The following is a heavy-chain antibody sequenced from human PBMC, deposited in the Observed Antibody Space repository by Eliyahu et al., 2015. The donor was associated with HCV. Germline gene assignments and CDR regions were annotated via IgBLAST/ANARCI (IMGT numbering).Heavy chain of an antibody. D-gene: IGHD3-9*01. V-gene: IGHV1-69*08. CDR3: ARSFTTFPPPGMDV. Sequence: QAQLVQSGAVVKKPGSSVKVSCKASGGTFSSYTLNWVRQAPGQGLEWMGRFIPVQGTVNYIEKFKGRLTITADESTSTAYLELSSLRSEDTAVYYCARSFTTFPPPGMDVWGRGTTVIVS. J-gene: IGHJ6*02. CDR2: FIPVQGTV. CDR1: GGTFSSYT.